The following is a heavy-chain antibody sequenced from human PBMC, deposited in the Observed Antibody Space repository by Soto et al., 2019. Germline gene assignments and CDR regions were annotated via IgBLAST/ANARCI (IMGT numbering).Heavy chain of an antibody. V-gene: IGHV4-30-4*01. CDR3: ARANDYGSGTYYNEY. D-gene: IGHD3-10*01. CDR2: IYYSGST. J-gene: IGHJ4*02. Sequence: PSETLSLTCTVSVVSISSGDYYCSWFRQPQWKGLEWIGYIYYSGSTYYNPSLKSRVTISVDKSKNQFSMKLSSVTAADTAVYYCARANDYGSGTYYNEYWGQGTLVKLSS. CDR1: VVSISSGDYY.